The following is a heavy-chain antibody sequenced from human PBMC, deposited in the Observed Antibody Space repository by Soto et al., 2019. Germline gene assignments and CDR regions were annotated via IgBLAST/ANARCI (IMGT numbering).Heavy chain of an antibody. J-gene: IGHJ6*03. CDR3: ARLAVPRGWYVAHDYDMDV. V-gene: IGHV4-59*08. CDR2: IYYSGST. D-gene: IGHD6-19*01. CDR1: GASISGHY. Sequence: QVQLQESGPGLVKPSETLSLTCTVSGASISGHYWSWIRQPPGKGLEWIGYIYYSGSTNYNPSLKSRVTMSVDTSKNQFPLKFSSVTAADTAVYYCARLAVPRGWYVAHDYDMDVRGNGTPVTVSS.